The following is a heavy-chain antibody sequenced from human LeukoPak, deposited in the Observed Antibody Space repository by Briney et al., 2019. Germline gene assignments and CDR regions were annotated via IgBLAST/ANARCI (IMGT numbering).Heavy chain of an antibody. Sequence: PGGSLRLSCAASGFTFTNYAMTWVRQAPGKGLEWVSTISGSGGRTYYADSVKGRFTISRDNPKNTLNLQMNSLRAEDTAEYYCAKDRTYCSSTNCYGTYYFDYWGQGTLVTVSS. V-gene: IGHV3-23*01. CDR2: ISGSGGRT. D-gene: IGHD2-2*01. CDR3: AKDRTYCSSTNCYGTYYFDY. CDR1: GFTFTNYA. J-gene: IGHJ4*02.